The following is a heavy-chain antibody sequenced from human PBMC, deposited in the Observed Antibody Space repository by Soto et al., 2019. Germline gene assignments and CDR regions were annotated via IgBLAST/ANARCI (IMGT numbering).Heavy chain of an antibody. CDR3: ARDLDGSYTDY. CDR1: GFTVRSNY. D-gene: IGHD1-26*01. V-gene: IGHV3-53*01. Sequence: PGGSLRLSCAASGFTVRSNYMSWVRQAPGKGLEWDSVIYTGGSTFYADSVKGRFTMSRDNSKNTLYLQMNSLRAEDTAVYYCARDLDGSYTDYWGQGTLVTVSS. J-gene: IGHJ4*02. CDR2: IYTGGST.